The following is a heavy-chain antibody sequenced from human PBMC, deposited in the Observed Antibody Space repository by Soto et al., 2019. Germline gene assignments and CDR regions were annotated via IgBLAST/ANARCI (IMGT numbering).Heavy chain of an antibody. D-gene: IGHD2-2*01. J-gene: IGHJ4*02. CDR1: GFTFSSYS. CDR3: ARGLSLVPLLY. Sequence: EVQLVESGGGLVKPGGSLRLSCAASGFTFSSYSMNWVRQAPGKGLEWVSSISSSSSYIYYAASVKGRFTISRDNAKNSLYLQMNSLRAEDTAVYYCARGLSLVPLLYWGQGTLVTVSS. CDR2: ISSSSSYI. V-gene: IGHV3-21*01.